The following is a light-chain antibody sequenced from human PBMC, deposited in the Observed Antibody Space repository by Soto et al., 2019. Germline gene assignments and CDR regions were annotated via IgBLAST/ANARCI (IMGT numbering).Light chain of an antibody. V-gene: IGKV1-39*01. Sequence: DIQMTQSPSSLSASVGDRVIITCRASQNINRFLNWYQQKPGKAPKLMINSASSLQSGVPSRFSGSGSGTDFTLTINSLQPEDSATYYCQQSESTFVTFGQGTRLEIK. CDR2: SAS. CDR1: QNINRF. J-gene: IGKJ5*01. CDR3: QQSESTFVT.